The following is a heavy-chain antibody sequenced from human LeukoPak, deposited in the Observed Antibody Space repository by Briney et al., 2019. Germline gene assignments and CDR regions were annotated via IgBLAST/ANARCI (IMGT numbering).Heavy chain of an antibody. D-gene: IGHD1-14*01. V-gene: IGHV3-74*01. Sequence: GRSLRLSCAASGFTFSSYSMSWVRQGPGKGLVWVSRITSDGSSTSYADSVKGRFTISRDNAKNTLYLQMNSLRADDTAVYYCARGYSRSWFDPWGQGTLVTVSS. CDR1: GFTFSSYS. CDR2: ITSDGSST. CDR3: ARGYSRSWFDP. J-gene: IGHJ5*02.